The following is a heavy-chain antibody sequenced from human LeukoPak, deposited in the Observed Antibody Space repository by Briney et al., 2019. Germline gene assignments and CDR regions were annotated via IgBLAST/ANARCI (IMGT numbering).Heavy chain of an antibody. Sequence: PSETLSLTCTVSGGSISSGDYYWSWIPQPPGKGLEWIGYLYYSGSTYYNPSLKSRVTISVDTSKNQFSPKLSSVTAAATAVYYCARYIVVVVAAYFDYWGQGTLVTVSS. V-gene: IGHV4-30-4*01. CDR1: GGSISSGDYY. D-gene: IGHD2-15*01. J-gene: IGHJ4*02. CDR2: LYYSGST. CDR3: ARYIVVVVAAYFDY.